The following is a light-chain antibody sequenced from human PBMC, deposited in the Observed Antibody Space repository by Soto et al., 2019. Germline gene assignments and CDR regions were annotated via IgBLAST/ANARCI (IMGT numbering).Light chain of an antibody. CDR3: QQYNTLNT. CDR1: QTVNSN. CDR2: NVS. J-gene: IGKJ2*01. Sequence: EMAMTQSPATLSVSPGQRATLSCRASQTVNSNLAWYQQKPGHAPSLLMYNVSTRATGFPARFSGSGSGTEFTLTISSLQSEDSAIYYCQQYNTLNTFGQGTKLEIK. V-gene: IGKV3-15*01.